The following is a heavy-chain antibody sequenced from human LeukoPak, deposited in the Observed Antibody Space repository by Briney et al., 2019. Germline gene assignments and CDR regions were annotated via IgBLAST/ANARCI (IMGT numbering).Heavy chain of an antibody. Sequence: PGGSLRLSCAASGFTFSSYAMHWVRQAPGKGLEYVSAISSNGGSTYYANSVKGRFTISRDNSKNTLYLQMGSLRAEDMAVYYCAGLGYCSYGICYAGGDEAFNVWGQGTMVTVSS. V-gene: IGHV3-64*01. CDR2: ISSNGGST. CDR3: AGLGYCSYGICYAGGDEAFNV. CDR1: GFTFSSYA. D-gene: IGHD2-8*01. J-gene: IGHJ3*01.